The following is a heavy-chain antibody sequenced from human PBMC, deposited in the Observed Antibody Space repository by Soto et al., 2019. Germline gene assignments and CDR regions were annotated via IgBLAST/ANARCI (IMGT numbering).Heavy chain of an antibody. CDR2: INSDGNST. CDR3: ARAASVQFTEPWYYYYGMDV. V-gene: IGHV3-74*01. Sequence: EVPLVESGGGLVQPGGSLRLSCAASGFTFSSYWMHWVRQAPGKGLVWVSRINSDGNSTSYADSVKGRFTISRDNAKNTLYLQMNSLRAEDTAVYYCARAASVQFTEPWYYYYGMDVWGDGTTVTVSS. D-gene: IGHD4-4*01. CDR1: GFTFSSYW. J-gene: IGHJ6*04.